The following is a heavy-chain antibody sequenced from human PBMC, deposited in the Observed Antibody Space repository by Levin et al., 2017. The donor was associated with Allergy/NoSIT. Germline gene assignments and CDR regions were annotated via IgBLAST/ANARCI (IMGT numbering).Heavy chain of an antibody. CDR1: GFSFGSHG. CDR3: AKESGSGWPYLYYFDS. J-gene: IGHJ4*02. D-gene: IGHD6-19*01. CDR2: ISGSGDRT. V-gene: IGHV3-23*01. Sequence: GESLKISCAASGFSFGSHGMSWVRQVPGGGLEWLSVISGSGDRTDYEESVRGRFTISRDNSESTLYLHMASLRAEDTAVYYCAKESGSGWPYLYYFDSWGQGTLVTVSS.